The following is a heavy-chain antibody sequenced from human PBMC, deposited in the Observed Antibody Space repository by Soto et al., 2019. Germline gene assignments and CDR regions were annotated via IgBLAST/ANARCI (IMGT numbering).Heavy chain of an antibody. V-gene: IGHV3-21*01. Sequence: EVQLVESGGGLVKPGGSLRLSCAASGFKFNDYNMDWVRQAPGKGLEWVASITNTDNKISYGNSVKGRFTISRDNAKNSLFLQMDSLRVEDTGVYYCASSSRKDYYFAMDAWGQGTTVIVSS. CDR2: ITNTDNKI. CDR1: GFKFNDYN. J-gene: IGHJ6*02. CDR3: ASSSRKDYYFAMDA. D-gene: IGHD6-6*01.